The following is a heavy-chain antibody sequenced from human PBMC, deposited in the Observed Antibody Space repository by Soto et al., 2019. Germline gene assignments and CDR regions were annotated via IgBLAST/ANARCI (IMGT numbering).Heavy chain of an antibody. CDR3: AKATSIVGATTHFDY. V-gene: IGHV3-23*01. D-gene: IGHD1-26*01. CDR1: GFTFSSYA. Sequence: EVQLLESGGGLVQPGGSLRLSCAASGFTFSSYAMSWVRQAPGKGLEWVSALSGSGGSTYYADSVKGRFTISRDNSKNTLYLQMNSLRAEDTAVYYCAKATSIVGATTHFDYWGQGTLVTVSS. J-gene: IGHJ4*02. CDR2: LSGSGGST.